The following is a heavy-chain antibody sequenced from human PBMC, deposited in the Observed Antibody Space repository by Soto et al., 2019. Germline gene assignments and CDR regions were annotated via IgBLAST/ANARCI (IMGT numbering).Heavy chain of an antibody. Sequence: EVQLVESGGGLVQPGGSLRLSCAASGFTFSSYWMSWVRQTPGKGLEWVANINQGGSEKYYVDSVEGRFTISRDNAENSLFLQMNSLRAEDTAVYFCAREGSIGSVDYWGQGTLVTVSS. V-gene: IGHV3-7*03. D-gene: IGHD6-19*01. CDR1: GFTFSSYW. CDR2: INQGGSEK. CDR3: AREGSIGSVDY. J-gene: IGHJ4*02.